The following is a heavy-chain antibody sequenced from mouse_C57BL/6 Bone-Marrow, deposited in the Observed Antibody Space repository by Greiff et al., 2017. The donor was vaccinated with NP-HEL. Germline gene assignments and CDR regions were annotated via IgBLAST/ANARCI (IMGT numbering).Heavy chain of an antibody. CDR1: GYSITSGYY. D-gene: IGHD2-2*01. J-gene: IGHJ4*01. CDR2: ISYDGSN. V-gene: IGHV3-6*01. Sequence: EVQLQESGPGLVKPSQSLSLTCSVTGYSITSGYYWNWIRQFPGNKLEWMGYISYDGSNNYNPSLKNRISITRDTSKNQFFLKLNSVTTEDTATYYCARDLNGYDPYYAMDYWGQGTSVTVSS. CDR3: ARDLNGYDPYYAMDY.